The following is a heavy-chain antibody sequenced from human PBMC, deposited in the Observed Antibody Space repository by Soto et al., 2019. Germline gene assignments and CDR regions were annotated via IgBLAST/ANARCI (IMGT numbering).Heavy chain of an antibody. CDR3: ASYSSSSVYYYYGMDV. D-gene: IGHD6-6*01. Sequence: PGGSLRLSCAASGFTFSSYWMHWVRQAPGKGLVWVSRINSDGSSTSYADSVKGRFTISRDNAKNTLYLQMNSLRAEDTAVYYWASYSSSSVYYYYGMDVWGQGTTVTVSS. CDR2: INSDGSST. CDR1: GFTFSSYW. V-gene: IGHV3-74*01. J-gene: IGHJ6*02.